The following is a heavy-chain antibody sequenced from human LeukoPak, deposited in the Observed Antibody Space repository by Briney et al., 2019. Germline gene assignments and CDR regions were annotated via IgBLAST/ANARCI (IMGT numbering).Heavy chain of an antibody. CDR2: ISYDGSNK. V-gene: IGHV3-30-3*01. CDR3: ARYYDILTGYHYFDY. Sequence: GRSLRLSCAASGFTFSSYAMHWVRQAPGKGLEWVAVISYDGSNKYYADSVKGRFTISRDNSKNTLYLQMNSLRAEDAAVYYCARYYDILTGYHYFDYWGQGTLVTVSS. D-gene: IGHD3-9*01. J-gene: IGHJ4*02. CDR1: GFTFSSYA.